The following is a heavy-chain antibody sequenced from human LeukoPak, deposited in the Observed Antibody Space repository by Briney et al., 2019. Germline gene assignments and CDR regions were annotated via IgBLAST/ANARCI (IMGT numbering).Heavy chain of an antibody. J-gene: IGHJ3*02. CDR1: QFTFHNYA. V-gene: IGHV3-23*01. Sequence: PGGSLRLSCVASQFTFHNYAMNWVRQAPGKGLERVAALRGDGGATYHADSVRGRFTISRDNSKNTLYLQMDSLRVEDTAVYHCAKGLSASGYLNAFDIWGQGTMVSVSS. D-gene: IGHD3-3*01. CDR3: AKGLSASGYLNAFDI. CDR2: LRGDGGAT.